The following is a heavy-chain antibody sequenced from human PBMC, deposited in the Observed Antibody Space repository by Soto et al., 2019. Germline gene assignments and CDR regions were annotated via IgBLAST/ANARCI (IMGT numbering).Heavy chain of an antibody. Sequence: GGSLRLSCAASGFTFSSYAMHWVRQAPGKGLEWVAVISYDGSIKYYADSVKGRFTISRDNSKNTLYLQMNSLRAEDTAVYYCARSSGWALFDAFDIWGQGTMVTVSS. D-gene: IGHD6-19*01. CDR3: ARSSGWALFDAFDI. CDR2: ISYDGSIK. V-gene: IGHV3-30-3*01. J-gene: IGHJ3*02. CDR1: GFTFSSYA.